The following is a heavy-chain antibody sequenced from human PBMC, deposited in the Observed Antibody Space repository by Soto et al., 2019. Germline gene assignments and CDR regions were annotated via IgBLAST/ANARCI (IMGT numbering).Heavy chain of an antibody. CDR2: IYYSGST. J-gene: IGHJ6*03. CDR3: ARRITGIGYYYMDV. CDR1: GGSISNYY. Sequence: PSETLSLTCTVSGGSISNYYWSWIRQPPGKGLEWIGYIYYSGSTNYNPSLKSRLAISVDTSKNQFSLSLSSVTAADTAVYYCARRITGIGYYYMDVWGKGTTVTVSS. V-gene: IGHV4-59*01. D-gene: IGHD1-20*01.